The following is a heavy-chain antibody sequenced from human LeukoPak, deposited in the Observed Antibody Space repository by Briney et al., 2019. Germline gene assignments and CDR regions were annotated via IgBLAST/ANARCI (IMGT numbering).Heavy chain of an antibody. CDR1: GFTFTTFW. Sequence: GGSLRLSCATSGFTFTTFWMHWVRQAPGKGLVWVSRINHDGSSTNYADSVKGRFTISRDNAKNTVYLQMNSLRPEDTAVYYCARENSGSYYQFDCWGQGTLVTVSS. D-gene: IGHD1-26*01. CDR3: ARENSGSYYQFDC. V-gene: IGHV3-74*01. J-gene: IGHJ4*02. CDR2: INHDGSST.